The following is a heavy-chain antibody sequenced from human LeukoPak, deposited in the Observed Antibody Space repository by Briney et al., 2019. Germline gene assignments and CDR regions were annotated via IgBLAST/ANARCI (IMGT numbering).Heavy chain of an antibody. CDR1: GGSFSGYY. J-gene: IGHJ5*02. Sequence: SETLSLTCAVYGGSFSGYYWSWIRQPPGKGLEWIGEINHSGSTKYNPSLKSRVPISVDTSKNQFHLKLSSVTAADTAVYYCARQDWNYAWFDPWGQGTLVTVSS. V-gene: IGHV4-34*01. CDR3: ARQDWNYAWFDP. CDR2: INHSGST. D-gene: IGHD1-7*01.